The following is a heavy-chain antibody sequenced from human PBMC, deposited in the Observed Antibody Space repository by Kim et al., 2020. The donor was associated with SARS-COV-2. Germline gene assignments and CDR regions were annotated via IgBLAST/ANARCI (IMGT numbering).Heavy chain of an antibody. D-gene: IGHD3-10*01. CDR3: ARDKSQKLLWFGELSGLDV. CDR1: GFTFSSHW. CDR2: IKQDGSEK. Sequence: GGSLRLSCAASGFTFSSHWMSWVRQAPGKGLEWVANIKQDGSEKYYVDSVKGRFTISRDNAKNSLYLQMNSLRAEDTAVYYCARDKSQKLLWFGELSGLDVWGQGTTVTVSS. J-gene: IGHJ6*02. V-gene: IGHV3-7*01.